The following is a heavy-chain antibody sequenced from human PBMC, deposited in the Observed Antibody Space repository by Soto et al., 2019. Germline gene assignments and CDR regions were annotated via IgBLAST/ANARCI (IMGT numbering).Heavy chain of an antibody. V-gene: IGHV4-59*01. CDR1: GGSISSYY. D-gene: IGHD2-15*01. J-gene: IGHJ4*02. Sequence: QVQLQESGPGLVKPSETLSLTCTVSGGSISSYYWSWIRQPPGKGLEWIGYIYYSGSTNYNPSLKSRVTISVDTSKNQFSLKLSSVTAADTAVYYCARVVRGGYCSGGSCYSVDYWGQGTLVTASS. CDR2: IYYSGST. CDR3: ARVVRGGYCSGGSCYSVDY.